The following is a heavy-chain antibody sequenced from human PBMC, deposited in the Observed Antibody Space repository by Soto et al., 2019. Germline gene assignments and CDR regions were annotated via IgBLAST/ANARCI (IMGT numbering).Heavy chain of an antibody. J-gene: IGHJ4*02. CDR2: INHSGST. CDR1: GGSFSGYY. Sequence: SETLSLTCAVCGGSFSGYYWSWIRQPPGKGLEWIGEINHSGSTNYNPSLKSRVTISVDTSKNQFSLKLSSVTAADTAVYYCARGSKYGAYFDYWGQGTLVTVS. CDR3: ARGSKYGAYFDY. V-gene: IGHV4-34*01. D-gene: IGHD4-4*01.